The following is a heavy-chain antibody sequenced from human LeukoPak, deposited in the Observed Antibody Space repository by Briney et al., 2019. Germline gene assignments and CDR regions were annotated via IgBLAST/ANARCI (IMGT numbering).Heavy chain of an antibody. V-gene: IGHV4-34*01. CDR1: GGSFSGYY. J-gene: IGHJ4*02. D-gene: IGHD4-17*01. CDR3: ARADYGDAIGGFDY. CDR2: INHSGST. Sequence: SETLSLTCAVYGGSFSGYYWSWIRQPPGKGLEWIGEINHSGSTNYNPSLKSRVTISVDTSKNQFSLKLSSVTAADTAVYYCARADYGDAIGGFDYWGQGTLVTVSS.